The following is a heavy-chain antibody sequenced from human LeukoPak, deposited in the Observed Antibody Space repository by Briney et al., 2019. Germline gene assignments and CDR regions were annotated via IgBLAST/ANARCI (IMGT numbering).Heavy chain of an antibody. CDR3: ARGDPLPAATLYYYMDV. J-gene: IGHJ6*03. V-gene: IGHV1-69*13. CDR1: GGTFSSYA. CDR2: IIPIFGTA. D-gene: IGHD2-2*01. Sequence: SVKVSCKASGGTFSSYAISWVRQAPGQGLEWMGGIIPIFGTANYAQKFQGRVTITADESTSTAYMELSSLRSEDTAVYYCARGDPLPAATLYYYMDVWGKGTTVTVSS.